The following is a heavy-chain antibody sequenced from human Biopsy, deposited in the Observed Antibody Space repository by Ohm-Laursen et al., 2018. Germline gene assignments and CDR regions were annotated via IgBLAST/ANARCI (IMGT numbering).Heavy chain of an antibody. CDR3: ARVGFSSTWPPDRHDAFDI. CDR1: AYTLTDYY. Sequence: SVKVSCKASAYTLTDYYLHWVRQAPGQGLEWMGWINPDSGGTNYAQKFQGRVTMTRDASISTVQMELSSLRSDDTAVYYCARVGFSSTWPPDRHDAFDIWGQGTMVAVSS. D-gene: IGHD6-13*01. J-gene: IGHJ3*02. V-gene: IGHV1-2*02. CDR2: INPDSGGT.